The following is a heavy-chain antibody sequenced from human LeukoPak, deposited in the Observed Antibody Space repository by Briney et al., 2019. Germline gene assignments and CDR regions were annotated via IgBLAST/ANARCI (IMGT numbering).Heavy chain of an antibody. CDR3: AKSDHIVVVVAATQPALDY. CDR2: ISGSGGST. D-gene: IGHD2-15*01. Sequence: GGSLRLSCAASGFTFSSYAMSWVRQAPGKGLEWVSAISGSGGSTYYADSVKGRSTISRDNSKNTLYLQMNSLRAEDTAVYYCAKSDHIVVVVAATQPALDYWGQGTLVTVSS. CDR1: GFTFSSYA. V-gene: IGHV3-23*01. J-gene: IGHJ4*02.